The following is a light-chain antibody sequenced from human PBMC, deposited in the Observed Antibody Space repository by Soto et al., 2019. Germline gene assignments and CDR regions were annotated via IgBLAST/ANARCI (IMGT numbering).Light chain of an antibody. Sequence: DIPMTQSPSTLSGSVGDRVTITCRASQTISSWLAWYQQKPGKAPKLLIYKASTLKSGVPSRFSGSGSGTDFTLTISSLQPDDFATYYCQHYNSYSEAFGQGTNVELK. CDR3: QHYNSYSEA. CDR2: KAS. V-gene: IGKV1-5*03. J-gene: IGKJ1*01. CDR1: QTISSW.